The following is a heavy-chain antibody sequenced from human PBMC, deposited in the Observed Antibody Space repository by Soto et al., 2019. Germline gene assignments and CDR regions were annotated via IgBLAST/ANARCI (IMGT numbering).Heavy chain of an antibody. V-gene: IGHV3-30-3*01. D-gene: IGHD2-15*01. CDR1: GFTFSSYA. J-gene: IGHJ6*02. CDR2: ISYDGSNK. CDR3: ARGGYCSGGSCPRYYGMDV. Sequence: QVQLVESGGGVVQPGRSLRLSCAASGFTFSSYAMHWVRQAPGKGLEWVAVISYDGSNKYYADSVKGRFTISRDNSKNPLYLQMNSLRAEDTAVYYCARGGYCSGGSCPRYYGMDVWGQGTTVTVSS.